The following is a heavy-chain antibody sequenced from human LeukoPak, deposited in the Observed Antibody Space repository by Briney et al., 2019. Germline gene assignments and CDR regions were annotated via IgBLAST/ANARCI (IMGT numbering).Heavy chain of an antibody. CDR1: GFTFSSYG. V-gene: IGHV3-23*01. CDR3: AKSDCSGGSCQSDY. J-gene: IGHJ4*02. D-gene: IGHD2-15*01. Sequence: GGSLRLSCAASGFTFSSYGMHWVRQAPGKGLEWVSAISGSGGSTYYADSVKGRFTISRDNSKNTLYLQMNSLRAEDTAVYYCAKSDCSGGSCQSDYWGQGTLVTVSS. CDR2: ISGSGGST.